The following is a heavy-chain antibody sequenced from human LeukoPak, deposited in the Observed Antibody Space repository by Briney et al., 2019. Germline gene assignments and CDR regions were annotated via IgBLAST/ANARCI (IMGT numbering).Heavy chain of an antibody. V-gene: IGHV1-2*02. CDR3: ARGRFGEWDNWLEP. CDR2: INPNSGAT. D-gene: IGHD3-10*01. CDR1: GYTFTGYY. Sequence: AASVKVSCKASGYTFTGYYIHWVRQAPGQGLEWMAWINPNSGATNYAQKFQGRVTMTRDTSISTAYMELSRLTSDDTAVYFCARGRFGEWDNWLEPWGQGTLVTVSS. J-gene: IGHJ5*02.